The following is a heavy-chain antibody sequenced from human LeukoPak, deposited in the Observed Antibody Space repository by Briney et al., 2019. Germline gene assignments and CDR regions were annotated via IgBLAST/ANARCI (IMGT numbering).Heavy chain of an antibody. CDR3: AKDRNIGLDAIDV. J-gene: IGHJ3*01. CDR1: GFIFSNYG. Sequence: GGSLRLSCASGFIFSNYGMHWVRQAPGNGLEWVALTSFDGTVRHYADSVKGRFTISRDNSKNTLFLQMNNLRPEDTAVYYCAKDRNIGLDAIDVWGQGTMVTVS. CDR2: TSFDGTVR. V-gene: IGHV3-30*18. D-gene: IGHD2/OR15-2a*01.